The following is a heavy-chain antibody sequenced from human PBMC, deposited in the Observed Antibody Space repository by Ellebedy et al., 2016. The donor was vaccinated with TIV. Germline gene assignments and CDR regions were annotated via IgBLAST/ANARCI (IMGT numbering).Heavy chain of an antibody. CDR3: ARYRGAAAGTDHFDY. V-gene: IGHV1-18*04. D-gene: IGHD6-13*01. CDR1: GYTFISYG. Sequence: AASVKVSCKASGYTFISYGISWARQAPGQGLEWMGWISAYNGNTNYAQKLQGRVTMTTDTSTSTAYMELRSLRSDDTAVYYCARYRGAAAGTDHFDYWGQGTLVTVPS. CDR2: ISAYNGNT. J-gene: IGHJ4*02.